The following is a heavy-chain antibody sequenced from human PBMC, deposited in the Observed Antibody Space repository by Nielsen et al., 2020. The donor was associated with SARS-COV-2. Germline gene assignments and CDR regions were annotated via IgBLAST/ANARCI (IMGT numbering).Heavy chain of an antibody. CDR2: INSDGSST. CDR1: GLTVSRNY. J-gene: IGHJ6*02. CDR3: ARGSDSSSWYEYYYYYYGMDV. D-gene: IGHD6-13*01. V-gene: IGHV3-74*01. Sequence: GGSLRLPCAASGLTVSRNYMTWVRQAPGKGLVWVSRINSDGSSTSYADSVKGRFTISRDNAKNTLYLQMNSLRAEDTAVYYCARGSDSSSWYEYYYYYYGMDVWGQGTTVTVSS.